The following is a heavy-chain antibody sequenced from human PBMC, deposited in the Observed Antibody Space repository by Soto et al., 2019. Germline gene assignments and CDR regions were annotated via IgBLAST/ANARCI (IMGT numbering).Heavy chain of an antibody. V-gene: IGHV3-7*01. D-gene: IGHD3-22*01. CDR2: IKQDGSEK. Sequence: GGSLRLSCAASGFTFSSYYMSWVRQAPEKGLEWVANIKQDGSEKYYVDSVKGRFTISRDNAKNSLYVQMNSLRAEDTAVYYCARGWPHYFDSSGRYFDYWGQGILVTVSS. CDR3: ARGWPHYFDSSGRYFDY. CDR1: GFTFSSYY. J-gene: IGHJ4*02.